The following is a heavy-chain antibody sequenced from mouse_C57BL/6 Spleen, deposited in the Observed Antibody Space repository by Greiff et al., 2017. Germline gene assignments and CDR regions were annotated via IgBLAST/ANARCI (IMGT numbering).Heavy chain of an antibody. Sequence: EVKLMESGGGLVKPGGSLKLSCAASGFTFSDYGMHWVRQAPEKGLEWVAYISSGSSTIYYADTVKGRFTISRDNAKNTLFLQMTSLRSEDTAMYYCATLTTVVATNFDYWGQGTTLTVSS. D-gene: IGHD1-1*01. CDR2: ISSGSSTI. CDR1: GFTFSDYG. V-gene: IGHV5-17*01. CDR3: ATLTTVVATNFDY. J-gene: IGHJ2*01.